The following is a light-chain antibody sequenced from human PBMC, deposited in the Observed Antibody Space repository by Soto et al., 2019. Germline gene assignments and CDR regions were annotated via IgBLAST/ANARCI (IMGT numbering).Light chain of an antibody. CDR1: HGISSY. J-gene: IGKJ2*01. V-gene: IGKV1-8*01. Sequence: AIRMPQSPSSLSASPGDRVTITCRASHGISSYLAWYQQKPGKAPKLLISAASTLQSGVPSRFSGSGSGTDFTLTISCLQSEDFATYGCQQYYSYPYTFGQGTKLEIK. CDR3: QQYYSYPYT. CDR2: AAS.